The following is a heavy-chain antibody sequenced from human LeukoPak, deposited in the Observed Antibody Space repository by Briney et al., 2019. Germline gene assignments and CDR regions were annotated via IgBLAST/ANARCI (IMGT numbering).Heavy chain of an antibody. CDR1: GFTFSSYS. CDR3: ARDHMVRGVTALYYFDY. Sequence: PGGSLRLSCAASGFTFSSYSMNWVRQAPGKGLEWVSSISSSSSYIYYADSVKGRFTISRDNAKNSLYLQMNSLRAEDTAVYYCARDHMVRGVTALYYFDYWGQGTLVIVSS. J-gene: IGHJ4*02. V-gene: IGHV3-21*01. D-gene: IGHD3-10*01. CDR2: ISSSSSYI.